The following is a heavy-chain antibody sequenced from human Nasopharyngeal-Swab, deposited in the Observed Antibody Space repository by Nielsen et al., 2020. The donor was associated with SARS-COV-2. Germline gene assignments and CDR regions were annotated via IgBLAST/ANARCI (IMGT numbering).Heavy chain of an antibody. J-gene: IGHJ4*02. D-gene: IGHD1-26*01. CDR1: GFTFSSYA. CDR3: VKDRGSYVFDY. CDR2: ISRNGGST. Sequence: GESLKISCSASGFTFSSYAMHWVRQAPGKGLEYVSAISRNGGSTYYADSVKGRFTISRDNSKNTLYLQMSSLRAEDTAVYYCVKDRGSYVFDYWGQGTLVTVSS. V-gene: IGHV3-64D*09.